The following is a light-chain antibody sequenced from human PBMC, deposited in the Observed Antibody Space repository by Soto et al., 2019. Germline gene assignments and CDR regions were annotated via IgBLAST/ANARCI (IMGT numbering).Light chain of an antibody. J-gene: IGLJ2*01. CDR3: CSYAGSSTLVV. V-gene: IGLV2-23*01. CDR1: SSDVGSYNL. CDR2: EGS. Sequence: QSVLTQPASVSGSPGQSITISCTGTSSDVGSYNLVSWYQQHPGKAPKLMIYEGSKRPSGVSNRFSGSKSGNTASLPISGLQAEDEADYYCCSYAGSSTLVVFGGGTKLTGL.